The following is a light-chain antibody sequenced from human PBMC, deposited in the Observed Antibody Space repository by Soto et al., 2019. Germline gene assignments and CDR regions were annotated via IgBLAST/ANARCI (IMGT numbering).Light chain of an antibody. Sequence: EIVLTQSPATLSLSPGERATLSCSASQSVSSSYLAWYQQKPGQAPRLLIYGASSRATGIPDRFSGSGSGTDFTLTISRLEPEDFAVYYCQQYGSSQFTFGPGTKVDIK. J-gene: IGKJ3*01. CDR1: QSVSSSY. CDR3: QQYGSSQFT. CDR2: GAS. V-gene: IGKV3-20*01.